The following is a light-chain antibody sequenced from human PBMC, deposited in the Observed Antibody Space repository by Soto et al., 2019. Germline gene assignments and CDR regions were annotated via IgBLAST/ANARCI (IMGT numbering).Light chain of an antibody. V-gene: IGLV2-8*01. CDR3: SAYAGSNHLV. J-gene: IGLJ2*01. Sequence: QSALTQPPSASGSPGQSVTISCTGTSSDVGGYNYVSWYQQHPGKAAKLMIYEVSKRPSGVPDRFSGSKSGNTASLTVSGLQAEDEAYYSCSAYAGSNHLVFGGGTKRTVL. CDR2: EVS. CDR1: SSDVGGYNY.